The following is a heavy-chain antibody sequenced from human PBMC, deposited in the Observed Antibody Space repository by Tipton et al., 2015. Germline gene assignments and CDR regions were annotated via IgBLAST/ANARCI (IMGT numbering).Heavy chain of an antibody. CDR3: ATHRGVSSGNWYDPDWDFDF. Sequence: QLVQSGAEVRKPGASVKVSCKASGYTFTGYYIHWVRQAPGQGLEWMGWIDPKSGGTKYAQKFQGRVSLTRDTSIRTAYMELSSLGSDDTAVYYCATHRGVSSGNWYDPDWDFDFWGRGTLLSVSS. J-gene: IGHJ2*01. CDR2: IDPKSGGT. D-gene: IGHD6-13*01. V-gene: IGHV1-2*02. CDR1: GYTFTGYY.